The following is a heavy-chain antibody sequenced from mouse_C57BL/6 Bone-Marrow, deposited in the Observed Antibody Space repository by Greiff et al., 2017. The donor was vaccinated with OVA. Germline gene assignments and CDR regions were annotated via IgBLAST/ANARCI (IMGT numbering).Heavy chain of an antibody. CDR3: AIILGRGFGY. D-gene: IGHD4-1*01. Sequence: QVQLKQPGAELVKPGASVKVSCKASGYTFTSYWMHWVKQRPGQGLEWIGWIHPSDSDTNYNQKFKGKGTLTVDKSSSTAYMQLSSLTSEDCAVSYCAIILGRGFGYWGKGTLVTGSA. CDR2: IHPSDSDT. J-gene: IGHJ3*01. V-gene: IGHV1-74*01. CDR1: GYTFTSYW.